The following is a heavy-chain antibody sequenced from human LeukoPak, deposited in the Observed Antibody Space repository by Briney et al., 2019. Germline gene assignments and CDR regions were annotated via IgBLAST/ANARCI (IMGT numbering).Heavy chain of an antibody. D-gene: IGHD3-16*01. Sequence: GGSLRLSCAASGCTFSIYSLNWVRQAPGKGLEWVGYISNTSSNIYYADSVKGRFTISRDNAKNTLYLQMNSLRAEDTAVYYCTKVNSDYVWGGTHIWGQGSMITVSS. V-gene: IGHV3-48*01. J-gene: IGHJ3*02. CDR1: GCTFSIYS. CDR3: TKVNSDYVWGGTHI. CDR2: ISNTSSNI.